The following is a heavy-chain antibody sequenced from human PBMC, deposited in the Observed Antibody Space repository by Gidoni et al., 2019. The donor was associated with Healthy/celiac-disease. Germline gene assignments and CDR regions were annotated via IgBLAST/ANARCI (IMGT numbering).Heavy chain of an antibody. V-gene: IGHV4-4*07. CDR3: ARDGTIFGEGYGMDV. CDR2: IYTRGST. CDR1: GGSISSYF. D-gene: IGHD3-3*01. J-gene: IGHJ6*02. Sequence: QVQLQESGPGLVKPSETLSLTCTVSGGSISSYFWSWFRQPGGKGLEWIGRIYTRGSTNYNPSIKSRVTMSVDTSKNQFSLKLSSVTAADTAVYYCARDGTIFGEGYGMDVWGQGTTVTVSS.